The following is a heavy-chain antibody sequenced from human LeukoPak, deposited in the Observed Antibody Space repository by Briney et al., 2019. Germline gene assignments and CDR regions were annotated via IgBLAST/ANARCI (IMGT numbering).Heavy chain of an antibody. CDR3: ARGRSGYPEGTFDY. CDR2: ISAYNGNT. CDR1: GYTSTSYG. Sequence: ASVKVSCKASGYTSTSYGISWVRQAPGQGLEWMGWISAYNGNTNYAQKLQGRVTMTTDTSTSTAYMELRSLRSDDTAVYYCARGRSGYPEGTFDYWGQGTLVTVSS. V-gene: IGHV1-18*01. J-gene: IGHJ4*02. D-gene: IGHD5-12*01.